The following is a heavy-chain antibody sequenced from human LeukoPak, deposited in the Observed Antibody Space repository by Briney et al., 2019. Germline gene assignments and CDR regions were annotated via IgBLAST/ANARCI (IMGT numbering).Heavy chain of an antibody. Sequence: SETLSLTCAVYGGSFSGDYWSWIRQPPGKGLEWIGEINHSGGTNYNPSLKSRVTISVDTSKNQFSLKLSSVTAADTAVYYCARGLTYYYDSRAHTMAYWGQGTLVTVSS. V-gene: IGHV4-34*01. CDR1: GGSFSGDY. CDR2: INHSGGT. D-gene: IGHD3-22*01. CDR3: ARGLTYYYDSRAHTMAY. J-gene: IGHJ4*02.